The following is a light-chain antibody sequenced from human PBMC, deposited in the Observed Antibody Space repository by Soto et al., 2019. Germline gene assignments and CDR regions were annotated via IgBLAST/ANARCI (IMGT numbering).Light chain of an antibody. Sequence: EIVLTQSPATLSLSPGERATLSCRASQSISTYLAWYQQKPGQAPRLLIYDASNRATGIPARFSGSGSGTDFTLTISTLEPDDFAVYYCQQHSNWPPYTFGQGTKLEIK. J-gene: IGKJ2*01. CDR1: QSISTY. CDR2: DAS. V-gene: IGKV3-11*01. CDR3: QQHSNWPPYT.